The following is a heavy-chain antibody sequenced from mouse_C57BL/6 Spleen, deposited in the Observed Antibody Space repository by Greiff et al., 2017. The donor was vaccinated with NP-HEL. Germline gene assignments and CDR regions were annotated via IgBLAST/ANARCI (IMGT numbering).Heavy chain of an antibody. J-gene: IGHJ4*01. CDR2: IHPNSGST. CDR1: GYTFTSYW. CDR3: AKGLREWDYAMDY. V-gene: IGHV1-64*01. D-gene: IGHD1-1*01. Sequence: QVHVKQPGAELVKPGASVKLSCKASGYTFTSYWMHWVKQRPGQGLEWIGMIHPNSGSTNYNEKFKSKATLTVDKSSSTAYMQLSSLTSEDSAVYYCAKGLREWDYAMDYWGQGTSVTVSS.